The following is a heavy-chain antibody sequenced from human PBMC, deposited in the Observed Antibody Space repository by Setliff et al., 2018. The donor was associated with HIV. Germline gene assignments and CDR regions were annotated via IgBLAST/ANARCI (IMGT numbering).Heavy chain of an antibody. D-gene: IGHD2-2*02. CDR2: IYTSGST. Sequence: SETLSLTCTVSGGSISSGSDYWSWIRQPAGKGLEWIGHIYTSGSTIYNPSLKSRVTISVDTSKNQFSLKLSSVTAADTAVYYCARSEYCSSTCFYMIVDYWGQGTLVTVSS. V-gene: IGHV4-61*09. CDR3: ARSEYCSSTCFYMIVDY. J-gene: IGHJ4*02. CDR1: GGSISSGSDY.